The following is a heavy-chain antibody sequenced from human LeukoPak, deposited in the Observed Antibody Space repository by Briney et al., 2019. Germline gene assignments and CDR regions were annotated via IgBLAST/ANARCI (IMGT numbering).Heavy chain of an antibody. CDR3: ARARDKYGDYVPYYYYYYMDV. CDR1: GGSISSYY. CDR2: IYYSGST. J-gene: IGHJ6*03. Sequence: SETLSLTCTVSGGSISSYYWSWIRQPPGKGLEWIGYIYYSGSTNYNPSLKSRVTISVGTSKNQFSLKLSSVTAADTAVYYCARARDKYGDYVPYYYYYYMDVWGKGTTVTVSS. D-gene: IGHD4-17*01. V-gene: IGHV4-59*01.